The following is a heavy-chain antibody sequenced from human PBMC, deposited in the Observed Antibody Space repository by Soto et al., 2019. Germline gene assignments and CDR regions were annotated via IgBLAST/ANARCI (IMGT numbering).Heavy chain of an antibody. CDR1: GYTFTNYG. Sequence: ASVKVSCKASGYTFTNYGVTWVRQAPGQGLEWMGWISAYTDNPNYAQKFQGRVTMTIDTSTTTAYMDLRSLTSDDTAVYYCARVIPGAEAWFGPWGQGTLDTVSS. J-gene: IGHJ5*02. V-gene: IGHV1-18*01. CDR3: ARVIPGAEAWFGP. CDR2: ISAYTDNP. D-gene: IGHD2-2*01.